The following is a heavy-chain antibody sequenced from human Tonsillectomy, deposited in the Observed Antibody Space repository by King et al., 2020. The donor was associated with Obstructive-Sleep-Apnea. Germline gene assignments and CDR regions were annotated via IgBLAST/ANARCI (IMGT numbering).Heavy chain of an antibody. CDR2: IYYSGST. J-gene: IGHJ4*02. D-gene: IGHD2-15*01. CDR1: GGSISSYY. CDR3: ARSHPRGFCSGGSCYDYFDY. V-gene: IGHV4-59*01. Sequence: VQLQESGPGLVKPSETLSLTCTVSGGSISSYYWSWIRQPPGKGLEWIGYIYYSGSTNYTPSLTSRVTISVDTSKNQFSLKLSSVTAADTSLYYCARSHPRGFCSGGSCYDYFDYWGQGTLVTVSS.